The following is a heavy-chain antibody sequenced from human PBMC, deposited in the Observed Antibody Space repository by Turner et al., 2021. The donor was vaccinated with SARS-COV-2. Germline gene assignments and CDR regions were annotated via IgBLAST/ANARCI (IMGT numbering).Heavy chain of an antibody. J-gene: IGHJ6*02. D-gene: IGHD5-12*01. CDR3: GRRWDIVGSLNGMDV. Sequence: QVQLIQSRAEVKKPGASVTVYCKVSGFTLSEFSMHWVRQAPAKGLEWLGGSDPENGGTAYAQEFQGRIRMIEDTSTNTAYMELNSLRPDDTAVYYCGRRWDIVGSLNGMDVWGQGTTVTVSS. CDR2: SDPENGGT. V-gene: IGHV1-24*01. CDR1: GFTLSEFS.